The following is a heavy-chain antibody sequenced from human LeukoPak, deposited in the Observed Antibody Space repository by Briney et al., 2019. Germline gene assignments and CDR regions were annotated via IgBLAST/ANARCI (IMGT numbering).Heavy chain of an antibody. Sequence: GGSLRLSCAASGFTSSTYDFSTYAMSWVRQAPGKGLEWVSGLSGTGLTTFYPDSVKGRFTISRDNSKNTLYLQMNSLRADDTAIYYCARGSKTAGTIYTFDYWGQGTLVTVPS. CDR1: GFTSSTYDFSTYA. CDR2: LSGTGLTT. D-gene: IGHD6-13*01. CDR3: ARGSKTAGTIYTFDY. J-gene: IGHJ4*02. V-gene: IGHV3-23*01.